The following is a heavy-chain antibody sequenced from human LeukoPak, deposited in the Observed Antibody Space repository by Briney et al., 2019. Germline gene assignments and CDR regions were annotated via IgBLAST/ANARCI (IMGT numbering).Heavy chain of an antibody. Sequence: RPSETLSLTCAVYGGSFSGYYWSWIRQPPGKGLEWIGEINHSGSTNYNPSLKSRVTISVDTSKNQFSLKLSSVTAADTAVYYCARGFYSSSLLKPFDYWGQGTLVTVSS. D-gene: IGHD6-6*01. CDR3: ARGFYSSSLLKPFDY. CDR2: INHSGST. CDR1: GGSFSGYY. J-gene: IGHJ4*02. V-gene: IGHV4-34*01.